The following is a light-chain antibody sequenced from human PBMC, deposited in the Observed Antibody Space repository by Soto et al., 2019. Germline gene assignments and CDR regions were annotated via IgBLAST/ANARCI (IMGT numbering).Light chain of an antibody. CDR3: QQYSRYSIT. J-gene: IGKJ4*01. CDR2: KAS. CDR1: QSISYW. Sequence: DIQMTQSPSTLSASLGDRVTITCRASQSISYWLAWYQQKPGKAPTVLIYKASTLESGVPSRFSGSGSGTEFTLTISSLQPDDFATYYCQQYSRYSITFGGGTKVEIK. V-gene: IGKV1-5*03.